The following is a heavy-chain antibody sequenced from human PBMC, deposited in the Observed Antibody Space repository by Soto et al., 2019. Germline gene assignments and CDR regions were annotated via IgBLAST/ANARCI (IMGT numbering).Heavy chain of an antibody. Sequence: QVQLVDSGGGVVQPGRSLRLSCAASGFTFSSYGMHWVRQAPGKGLEWVAVIWYDGSNKYYAYSVKGRFTISRDNSKNTMYLQMNSLRAEDTAVYYCARDDIAAAGSFDYWGQGTLVTVSS. CDR3: ARDDIAAAGSFDY. CDR2: IWYDGSNK. D-gene: IGHD6-13*01. CDR1: GFTFSSYG. J-gene: IGHJ4*02. V-gene: IGHV3-33*01.